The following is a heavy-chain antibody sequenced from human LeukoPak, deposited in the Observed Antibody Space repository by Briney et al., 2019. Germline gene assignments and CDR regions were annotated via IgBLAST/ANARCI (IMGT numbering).Heavy chain of an antibody. CDR3: AREDMWAFDI. CDR1: GFTFSNYW. V-gene: IGHV3-7*01. D-gene: IGHD2-15*01. J-gene: IGHJ3*02. CDR2: IKPDGSEK. Sequence: GGSLRLSCAASGFTFSNYWMSWVRQAPGKGLEWVANIKPDGSEKYYVDSVKGRFIISRDNAKNSLYLQMNSLRAEDTAVYYCAREDMWAFDIWGQGTVVTASS.